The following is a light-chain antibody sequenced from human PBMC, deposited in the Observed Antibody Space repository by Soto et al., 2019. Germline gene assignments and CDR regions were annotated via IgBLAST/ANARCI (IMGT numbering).Light chain of an antibody. CDR1: SSDVGAYKY. CDR2: EVT. J-gene: IGLJ1*01. Sequence: QSALTQPPSASGSPGQSLTISCTGTSSDVGAYKYVSWYQQYPGKAPKLMIYEVTKRPSGVPDRFSGSKSGNTASLTASGLQAEDEADYYCSSYAGSNIYVFGTGTKLTVL. V-gene: IGLV2-8*01. CDR3: SSYAGSNIYV.